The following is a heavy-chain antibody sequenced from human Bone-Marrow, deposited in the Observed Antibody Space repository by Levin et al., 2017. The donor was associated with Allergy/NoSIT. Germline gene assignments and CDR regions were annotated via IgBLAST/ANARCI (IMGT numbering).Heavy chain of an antibody. CDR1: GGSFSGYY. CDR3: ARGSSDIVVVPAAMPREDAFDI. CDR2: INHSGST. D-gene: IGHD2-2*01. V-gene: IGHV4-34*01. J-gene: IGHJ3*02. Sequence: SQTLSLTCAVYGGSFSGYYWSWIRQPPGKGLEWIGEINHSGSTNYNPSLKSRVTISVDTSKNQFSLKLSSVTAADTAVYYCARGSSDIVVVPAAMPREDAFDIWGQGTMVTVSS.